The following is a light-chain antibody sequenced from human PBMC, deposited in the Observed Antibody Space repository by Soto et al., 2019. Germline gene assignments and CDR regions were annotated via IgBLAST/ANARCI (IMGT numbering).Light chain of an antibody. CDR2: EDN. V-gene: IGLV6-57*03. CDR1: SGSIASNY. CDR3: QSYDSRNLNPV. Sequence: NFMLTQPHSESESPGKTVTISCTRSSGSIASNYVQWYQQRPGSAPTTVIYEDNQRPSGVPARFSGSIDSSSNSASLTVSRLKPEDEDDSSCQSYDSRNLNPVFGRGTTLTVL. J-gene: IGLJ3*02.